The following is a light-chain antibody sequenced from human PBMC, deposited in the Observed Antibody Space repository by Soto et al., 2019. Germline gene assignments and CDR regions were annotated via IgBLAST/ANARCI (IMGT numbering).Light chain of an antibody. CDR2: GAS. CDR1: QTTSPKY. Sequence: EFELTQSPGTLSLSPGESATLSCRVSQTTSPKYVAWYQQRRGLAPRLLVYGASKRAAGIPDRFRGSGSGSEFSLTISGLEPEDFAVYYCQQRSNWPRTFGQGTRLEIK. CDR3: QQRSNWPRT. V-gene: IGKV3D-20*02. J-gene: IGKJ5*01.